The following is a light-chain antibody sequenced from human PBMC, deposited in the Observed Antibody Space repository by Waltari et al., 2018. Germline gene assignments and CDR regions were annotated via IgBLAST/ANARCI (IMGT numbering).Light chain of an antibody. J-gene: IGLJ3*02. CDR1: SSNIGAGYD. Sequence: QSVLTQPPSVSGAPGQRVTISCTGSSSNIGAGYDVHWYQQLPGTAPKLLIYGHRNRPSGVPDRFSGSKSGTSASLAIAGLQAEDEADYYCQSYDSSLSVWVFGGGTKLTVL. CDR2: GHR. CDR3: QSYDSSLSVWV. V-gene: IGLV1-40*01.